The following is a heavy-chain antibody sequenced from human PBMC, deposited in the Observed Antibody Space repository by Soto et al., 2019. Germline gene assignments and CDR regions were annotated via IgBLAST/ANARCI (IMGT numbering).Heavy chain of an antibody. J-gene: IGHJ5*02. CDR2: IYYSGST. CDR1: GGSISSYY. D-gene: IGHD6-13*01. CDR3: AREVIGYSSSWTTPGWFDP. Sequence: SETLSLTCTVSGGSISSYYWSWIRQPPGKGLEWIGYIYYSGSTNYNPSLKSRVTISVDTSKNQFSLKLSSVTAADTAVYYCAREVIGYSSSWTTPGWFDPWGQGTLVTSPQ. V-gene: IGHV4-59*01.